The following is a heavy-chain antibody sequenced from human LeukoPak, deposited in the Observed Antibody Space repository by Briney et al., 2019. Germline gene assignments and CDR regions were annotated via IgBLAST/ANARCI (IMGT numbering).Heavy chain of an antibody. CDR2: ICSSGRNI. V-gene: IGHV3-48*03. Sequence: GGSLRLSCAASRVTLSSYKMNWVRQTPGEGLERVSYICSSGRNIYYTDSVKGRFTISRDNSKNTLYLQIHRLREQSTAVYYCSKDGMGVVIAIPLAFLYGHSAGWGQRTLVTVSS. J-gene: IGHJ4*02. D-gene: IGHD2-21*01. CDR3: SKDGMGVVIAIPLAFLYGHSAG. CDR1: RVTLSSYK.